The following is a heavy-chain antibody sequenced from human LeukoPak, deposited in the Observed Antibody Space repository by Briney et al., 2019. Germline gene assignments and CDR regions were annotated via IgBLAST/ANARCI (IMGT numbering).Heavy chain of an antibody. V-gene: IGHV3-30-3*01. D-gene: IGHD4-23*01. CDR1: GFTFSSYA. CDR3: VRTENGGNSDYFDY. Sequence: PGRSLRLSCAASGFTFSSYAMHWVRQAPGKGLEWVAVISYDGSNKYYADSVKGRFTISRDNSKNTLYLQMNSLRAEDAAVYYCVRTENGGNSDYFDYWGQGTLVTVSS. J-gene: IGHJ4*02. CDR2: ISYDGSNK.